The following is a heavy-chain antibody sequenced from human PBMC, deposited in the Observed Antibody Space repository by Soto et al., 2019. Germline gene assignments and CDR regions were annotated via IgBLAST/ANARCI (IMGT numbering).Heavy chain of an antibody. CDR3: AKAHCTNGVCVPGGRYYFDY. V-gene: IGHV3-23*01. CDR2: ISGSGGST. J-gene: IGHJ4*02. D-gene: IGHD2-8*01. CDR1: GFTFSSYA. Sequence: GGSLRLSCAASGFTFSSYAMSWVRQAPGKGLEWVSAISGSGGSTYYADSVKGRFTISRDNSKNTLYLQMNSLRAEDTAVYYCAKAHCTNGVCVPGGRYYFDYWGQGTLVTVSS.